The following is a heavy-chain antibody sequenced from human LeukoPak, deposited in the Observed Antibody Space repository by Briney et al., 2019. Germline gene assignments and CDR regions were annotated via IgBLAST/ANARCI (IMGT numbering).Heavy chain of an antibody. CDR1: GYTFTGYY. V-gene: IGHV1-2*06. J-gene: IGHJ4*02. CDR3: RADYYDSSGYGILFDY. Sequence: ASVKVSRKASGYTFTGYYMHWVRQAPGQGLEWMGRINPNSGGTNYAQKFQGRVTMTRDTSISTAYMELSRLRSDDTAVYYRRADYYDSSGYGILFDYWGQGTLVTVSS. CDR2: INPNSGGT. D-gene: IGHD3-22*01.